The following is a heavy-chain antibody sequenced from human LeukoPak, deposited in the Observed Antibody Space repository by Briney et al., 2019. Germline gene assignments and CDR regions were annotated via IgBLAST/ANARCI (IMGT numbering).Heavy chain of an antibody. J-gene: IGHJ4*02. CDR1: GFSLSTNGVG. CDR2: IYWNDDK. V-gene: IGHV2-5*01. Sequence: SGPTLVNPTQTLTLTCTFSGFSLSTNGVGVGWIRQSPGKALEWHALIYWNDDKRYRPSLKSRLTITKDTSKNQVVLTMTNMDPVDTATYYCAHRPAAAGSTRFYYSDYWGQGTLVTVSS. CDR3: AHRPAAAGSTRFYYSDY. D-gene: IGHD6-13*01.